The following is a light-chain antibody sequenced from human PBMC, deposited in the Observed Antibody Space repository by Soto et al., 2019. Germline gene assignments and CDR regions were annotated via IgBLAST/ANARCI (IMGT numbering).Light chain of an antibody. CDR2: DAS. V-gene: IGKV3-11*01. J-gene: IGKJ1*01. Sequence: EIVLTQSPATLSLSPGERATLSCRASQSVSSYLAWYQQKPGQAPRLLIYDASNRATGIPARFSGSGSGTDFTLTISSLEPEDFAVYYCQPRTFGQGTKVEIK. CDR1: QSVSSY. CDR3: QPRT.